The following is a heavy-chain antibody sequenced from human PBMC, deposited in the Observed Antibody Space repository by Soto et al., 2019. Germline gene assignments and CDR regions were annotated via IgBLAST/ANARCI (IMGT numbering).Heavy chain of an antibody. Sequence: ASVKVSCKTSGYPFTRHGLTWVRQAPGQGLEWMGWISAYHNNISDAQNLQGRVTMTTNTSTNVAYMELRSLRSDDTAVYYCARGGSGWYLDYWGQ. CDR3: ARGGSGWYLDY. CDR2: ISAYHNNI. V-gene: IGHV1-18*01. D-gene: IGHD6-19*01. CDR1: GYPFTRHG. J-gene: IGHJ4*01.